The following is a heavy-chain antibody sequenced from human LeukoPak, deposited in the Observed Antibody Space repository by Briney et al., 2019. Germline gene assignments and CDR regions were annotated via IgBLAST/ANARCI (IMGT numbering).Heavy chain of an antibody. D-gene: IGHD6-19*01. CDR1: GGSISSYY. Sequence: SETLSLTCTVSGGSISSYYWSWIRQPPGKGLEWIGYIYTSGSTNYNPSLKSRVTMSVDTSKNQFSLKLSSVTAADTAVYYCARARRGIAVAGTFDYWGQGTLVTVSS. V-gene: IGHV4-4*08. CDR2: IYTSGST. J-gene: IGHJ4*02. CDR3: ARARRGIAVAGTFDY.